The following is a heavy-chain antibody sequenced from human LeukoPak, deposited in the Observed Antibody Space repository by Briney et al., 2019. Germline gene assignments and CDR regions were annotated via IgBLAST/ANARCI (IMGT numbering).Heavy chain of an antibody. CDR1: IFAFSSYT. D-gene: IGHD1-14*01. V-gene: IGHV3-21*01. CDR3: ARAITSASGWLGS. Sequence: GGSLTLSCVASIFAFSSYTISWLRQAPGKGLEWVSCISSSSSYMYYGDTLKGRFTISRDNAKNSLSLQMYNLRADDTAMYYCARAITSASGWLGSWGQGTLVTVSS. CDR2: ISSSSSYM. J-gene: IGHJ5*01.